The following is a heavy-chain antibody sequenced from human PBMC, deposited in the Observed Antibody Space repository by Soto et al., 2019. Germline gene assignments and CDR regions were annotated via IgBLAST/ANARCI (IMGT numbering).Heavy chain of an antibody. Sequence: QVQLVQSGAEVKKPGSSVKVSCKASGGTFSSYTISWVRQAPGQGLEWMGRIIPILGIANYAQKFQGRVTITADKSTSTAYMELSSLRSEDTAVYYCARAGVATTDYFDYWGQGTLVTVSS. V-gene: IGHV1-69*02. D-gene: IGHD5-12*01. CDR1: GGTFSSYT. CDR3: ARAGVATTDYFDY. CDR2: IIPILGIA. J-gene: IGHJ4*02.